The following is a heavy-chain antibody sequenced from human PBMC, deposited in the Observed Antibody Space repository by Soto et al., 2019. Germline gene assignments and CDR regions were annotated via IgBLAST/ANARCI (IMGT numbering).Heavy chain of an antibody. CDR1: GFTFENFA. CDR2: IDWNSGTI. CDR3: AKAPKVGTHWFDP. J-gene: IGHJ5*02. V-gene: IGHV3-9*01. D-gene: IGHD1-26*01. Sequence: EMQLVESGGGLVQPGRSLRLSCAVSGFTFENFALHWVRQAPGKGLEWVSGIDWNSGTIAYADSVKGRFTLSRDSATSSLYLHLDGLRPEDTAFYYCAKAPKVGTHWFDPWGQGALVTVSS.